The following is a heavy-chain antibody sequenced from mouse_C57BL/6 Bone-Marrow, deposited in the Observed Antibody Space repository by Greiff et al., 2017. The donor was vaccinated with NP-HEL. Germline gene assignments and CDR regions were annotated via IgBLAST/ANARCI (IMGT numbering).Heavy chain of an antibody. CDR2: INPNNGGT. CDR3: AKRGLYSNYVGYFDY. V-gene: IGHV1-26*01. D-gene: IGHD2-5*01. Sequence: EVQLQQSGPELVKPGASVKISCKASGYTFTDYYMNWVKQSHGKSLEWIGDINPNNGGTSYNQKFKGKATLTVDKSSSTAYMELRSRTSEDSAVYYCAKRGLYSNYVGYFDYWGQGTTLTVSS. CDR1: GYTFTDYY. J-gene: IGHJ2*01.